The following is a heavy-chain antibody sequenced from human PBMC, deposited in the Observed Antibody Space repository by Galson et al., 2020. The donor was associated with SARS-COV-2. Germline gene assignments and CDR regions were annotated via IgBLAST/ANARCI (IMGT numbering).Heavy chain of an antibody. D-gene: IGHD1-26*01. CDR3: ARWEYSGSYHADY. CDR1: GYPITRGFY. J-gene: IGHJ4*01. V-gene: IGHV4-38-2*02. CDR2: TYHSGST. Sequence: SETLSLSCTVSGYPITRGFYWGWIRQPPGRGLEWIGLTYHSGSTYYNPSLRSRVPVSVDTSKNQFSLKLISVTAADTAVYYCARWEYSGSYHADYWGHGTLVTVSS.